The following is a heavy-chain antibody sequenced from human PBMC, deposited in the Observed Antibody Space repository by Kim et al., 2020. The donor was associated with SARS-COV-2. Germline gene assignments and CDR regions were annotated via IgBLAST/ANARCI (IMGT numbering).Heavy chain of an antibody. D-gene: IGHD6-25*01. Sequence: LKSRVTRSVDTSKNQFSLKLSSVTAADTAVYYCARRTASSGHYYYYYGMDVWGQGTTVTVSS. V-gene: IGHV4-34*01. J-gene: IGHJ6*02. CDR3: ARRTASSGHYYYYYGMDV.